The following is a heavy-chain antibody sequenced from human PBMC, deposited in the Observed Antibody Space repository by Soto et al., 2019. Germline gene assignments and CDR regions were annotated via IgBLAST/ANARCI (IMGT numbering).Heavy chain of an antibody. V-gene: IGHV1-69*01. CDR2: IIPISGTA. CDR3: ARSQGSSTSLEIYYYYYYGMDV. CDR1: GGTFSSYA. J-gene: IGHJ6*02. D-gene: IGHD2-2*01. Sequence: QVQLVQSGAEVKKPGSSVKVSCKASGGTFSSYAISWVRQAPGQGLEWMGGIIPISGTANYAQKFQGRVTMTADESTSTAYMELRSLRSEETAVYYCARSQGSSTSLEIYYYYYYGMDVWGQGTTVTVSS.